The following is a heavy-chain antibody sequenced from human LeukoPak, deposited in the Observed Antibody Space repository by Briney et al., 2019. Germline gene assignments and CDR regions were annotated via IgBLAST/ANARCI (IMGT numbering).Heavy chain of an antibody. J-gene: IGHJ4*02. CDR2: IYTSGST. Sequence: SETLSLTCTVSGGSISSYYWSWIRQPAGKGLEWIGRIYTSGSTYYNPSLKSRVTISVDTSKNQFSLKLSSVTAADTAVYYCASAGSLRYYFDYWGQGTLVTVSS. V-gene: IGHV4-4*07. CDR1: GGSISSYY. CDR3: ASAGSLRYYFDY. D-gene: IGHD5/OR15-5a*01.